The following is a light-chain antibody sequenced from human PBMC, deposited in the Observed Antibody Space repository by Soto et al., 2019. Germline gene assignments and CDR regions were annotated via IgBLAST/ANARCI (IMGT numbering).Light chain of an antibody. Sequence: DIQMTQSPSTLSASVGDRVTITCRASQSISSWLTWDQQKPGKAPKVLIYKASSLQSGVPSRFSGSGSGTDFTLTISSLQPDDFATYYCLQSHSYPYTFGQGTKLEIK. CDR1: QSISSW. J-gene: IGKJ2*01. V-gene: IGKV1-5*03. CDR2: KAS. CDR3: LQSHSYPYT.